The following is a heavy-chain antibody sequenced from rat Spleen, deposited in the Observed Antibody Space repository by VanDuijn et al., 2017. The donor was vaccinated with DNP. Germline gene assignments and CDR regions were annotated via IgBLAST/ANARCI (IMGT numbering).Heavy chain of an antibody. CDR1: GFTFSSFP. CDR3: ARHDTTGITDFDY. J-gene: IGHJ2*01. CDR2: ISYDGSST. D-gene: IGHD1-9*01. V-gene: IGHV5-46*01. Sequence: EVQLVESGGGLVQPGGSMKLSCAASGFTFSSFPMAWVRQAPTKGLEWVATISYDGSSTYYRDSVKGRFTISRDNAKSTLYLQMDSLRSEDTATYYCARHDTTGITDFDYWGQGVMVTVSS.